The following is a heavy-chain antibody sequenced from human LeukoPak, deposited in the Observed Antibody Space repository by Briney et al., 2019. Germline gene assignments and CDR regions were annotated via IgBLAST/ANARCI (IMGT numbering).Heavy chain of an antibody. V-gene: IGHV4-38-2*02. D-gene: IGHD3-10*01. CDR2: IYHSGST. CDR3: ARGGYYGSGNDFRFDP. CDR1: GYSISSGYY. Sequence: NPSETLSLTCTVSGYSISSGYYWGWIRQPPGKGLEWIGSIYHSGSTYYNPSLKSRVTISVDTSKNQFSLKLSSVTAADTAVYYCARGGYYGSGNDFRFDPWGQGTLVTVSS. J-gene: IGHJ5*02.